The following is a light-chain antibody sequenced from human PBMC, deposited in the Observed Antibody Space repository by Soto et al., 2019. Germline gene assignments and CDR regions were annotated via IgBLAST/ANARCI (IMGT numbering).Light chain of an antibody. CDR1: QSISTW. V-gene: IGKV1-5*01. J-gene: IGKJ1*01. CDR2: DAS. CDR3: QQYNSYST. Sequence: DIQMTQSPSTLSASVGDRVTITCRASQSISTWLAWYQQKPGKAPKLLIYDASSLESGVPSRFSGSGSGTEFTLTISSLKPEDFASYYCQQYNSYSTFGQGTKV.